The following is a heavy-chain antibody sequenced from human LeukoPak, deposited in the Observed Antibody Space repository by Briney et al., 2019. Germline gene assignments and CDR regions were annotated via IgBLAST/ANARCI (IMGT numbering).Heavy chain of an antibody. Sequence: ASVKISCKASGYTFTSNHIHCVRQAPGQGLEWMGVINPSGDSTSYAQKFQGRVTMAEDASTDTAYMELSSLRSEDTAVYYCATDLFQFRNFIYGMDVWGQETTVTVSS. CDR2: INPSGDST. J-gene: IGHJ6*02. CDR3: ATDLFQFRNFIYGMDV. CDR1: GYTFTSNH. V-gene: IGHV1-46*01. D-gene: IGHD1-7*01.